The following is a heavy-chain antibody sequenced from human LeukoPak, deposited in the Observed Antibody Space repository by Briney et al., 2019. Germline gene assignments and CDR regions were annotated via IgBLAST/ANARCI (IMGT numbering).Heavy chain of an antibody. CDR1: GFTFSSYR. D-gene: IGHD3-10*02. Sequence: GGSLRLSCAASGFTFSSYRMNWVRQAPGKGLEWVSYISSRSSTIYYADSVKGRFTISRDNAKNSLYLQMNSLRAEDTAVYYCAELGITMIGGVWGKGTTVTISS. J-gene: IGHJ6*04. V-gene: IGHV3-48*04. CDR2: ISSRSSTI. CDR3: AELGITMIGGV.